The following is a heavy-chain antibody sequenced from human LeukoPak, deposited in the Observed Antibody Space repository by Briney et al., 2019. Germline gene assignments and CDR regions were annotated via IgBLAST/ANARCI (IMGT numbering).Heavy chain of an antibody. CDR1: GFTFSSYE. CDR2: ISSSGSTI. CDR3: ARVRTGTTIPHWFDP. V-gene: IGHV3-48*03. J-gene: IGHJ5*02. Sequence: GGSLRLSCAASGFTFSSYEMNWVRQAPGKGLEWVSYISSSGSTIYYADSVKGRFTISRDNAKNSLYLQMNSLRAEDTAVYYCARVRTGTTIPHWFDPWGQGTLVTVSS. D-gene: IGHD1-1*01.